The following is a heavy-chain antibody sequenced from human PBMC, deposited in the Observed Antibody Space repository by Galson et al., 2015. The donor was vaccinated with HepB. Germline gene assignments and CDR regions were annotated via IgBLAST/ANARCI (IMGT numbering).Heavy chain of an antibody. D-gene: IGHD2-21*02. CDR2: ISYDGSNK. J-gene: IGHJ4*02. CDR3: ARGLHPYCGGDCYLGY. Sequence: SLRLSCAASGFTFSSYAMHWVRQAPGKGLEWVAVISYDGSNKYYADSVKGRFTISRDNSKNTLYLQMNSLRAEDTAVYYCARGLHPYCGGDCYLGYWGQGTLVTVSS. V-gene: IGHV3-30-3*01. CDR1: GFTFSSYA.